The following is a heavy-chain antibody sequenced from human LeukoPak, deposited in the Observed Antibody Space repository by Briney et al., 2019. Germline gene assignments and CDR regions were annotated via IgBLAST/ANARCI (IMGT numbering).Heavy chain of an antibody. CDR3: AKDSSGWSHIYMDV. Sequence: GGSLRLSCAASEFTFSSYAMTWVRQAPGKGVEWVSGISAGGGTTYYADPVKGRFTISRDNSKKTVYLQMNSLRAEDTAVYYCAKDSSGWSHIYMDVWGKGTTVTVSS. J-gene: IGHJ6*03. D-gene: IGHD6-19*01. CDR1: EFTFSSYA. V-gene: IGHV3-23*01. CDR2: ISAGGGTT.